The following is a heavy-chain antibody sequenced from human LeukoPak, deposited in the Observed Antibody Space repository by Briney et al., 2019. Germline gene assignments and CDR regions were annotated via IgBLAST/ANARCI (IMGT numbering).Heavy chain of an antibody. J-gene: IGHJ4*02. Sequence: SETLSLTCTVPVGSISSYYGSWSQEPPGEGVKWIAYIYTTGSTNYSPSLNSRATISVDTSKYQLSLRLSTVTAAVTAVYYCAREFWRSSFDYWGQGTLVTVSS. CDR3: AREFWRSSFDY. V-gene: IGHV4-4*09. D-gene: IGHD6-6*01. CDR2: IYTTGST. CDR1: VGSISSYY.